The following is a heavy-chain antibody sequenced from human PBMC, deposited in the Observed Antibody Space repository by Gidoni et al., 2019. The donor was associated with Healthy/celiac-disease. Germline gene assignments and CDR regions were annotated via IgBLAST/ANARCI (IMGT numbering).Heavy chain of an antibody. Sequence: EVQLVESGGGLVQPGGSLRLSCAASGFTFSSYEMNWVRQAPGKGLAWVSYISSSGSTIYYADSLKGRFTISRDNAKNSLYLQRNSLRAEDTAVYYCARGSPAGGDLDYWGQGTLVTVSA. V-gene: IGHV3-48*03. D-gene: IGHD3-10*01. J-gene: IGHJ4*02. CDR1: GFTFSSYE. CDR2: ISSSGSTI. CDR3: ARGSPAGGDLDY.